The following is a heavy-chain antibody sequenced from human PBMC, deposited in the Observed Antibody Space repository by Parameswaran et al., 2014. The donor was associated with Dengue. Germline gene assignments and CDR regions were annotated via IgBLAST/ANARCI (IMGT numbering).Heavy chain of an antibody. V-gene: IGHV4-34*01. D-gene: IGHD4-11*01. Sequence: PGKGLEWIGEINHSGSTNYNPSLKSRVTISVDTSKNQFSLKLSSVTAADTAVYYCARAATVLDYWGQGTLVTVSS. J-gene: IGHJ4*02. CDR3: ARAATVLDY. CDR2: INHSGST.